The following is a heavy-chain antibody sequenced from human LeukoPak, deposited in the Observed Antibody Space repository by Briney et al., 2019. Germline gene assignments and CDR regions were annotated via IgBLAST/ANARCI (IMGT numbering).Heavy chain of an antibody. CDR3: AKHYDTYYYYYYMDV. CDR2: ITWDSINT. D-gene: IGHD4-17*01. CDR1: GFNFHDHT. V-gene: IGHV3-43*01. J-gene: IGHJ6*03. Sequence: GGSLRLSCVASGFNFHDHTMHWVRQAPGKGLQWVSLITWDSINTYYADFVKGRFTISRDNNKNSLYLQMHSLETEDTALYYCAKHYDTYYYYYYMDVWGKGTTVTVSS.